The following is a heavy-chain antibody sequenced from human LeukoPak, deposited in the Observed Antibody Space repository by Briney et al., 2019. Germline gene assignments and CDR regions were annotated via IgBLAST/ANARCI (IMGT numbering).Heavy chain of an antibody. CDR2: IYYSGST. CDR3: ARGLVVAPDWFDP. Sequence: SETLSLTCTVSGGSISSYYWSWIRQPPGKGLEWIGYIYYSGSTNYNPSLKSRVTMSVDTSKNQFSLKLSSVTAADTAVYYCARGLVVAPDWFDPWGQGTLVTVSS. CDR1: GGSISSYY. D-gene: IGHD2-2*01. J-gene: IGHJ5*02. V-gene: IGHV4-59*01.